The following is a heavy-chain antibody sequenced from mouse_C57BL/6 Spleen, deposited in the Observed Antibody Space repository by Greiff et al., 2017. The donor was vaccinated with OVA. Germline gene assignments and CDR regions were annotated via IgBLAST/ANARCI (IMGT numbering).Heavy chain of an antibody. CDR2: ISGGGGNT. Sequence: EVQRVESGGGLVKPGGSLKLSCAASGFTFSSYNMSWVHQTTEKSLEWVATISGGGGNTYYPDSVKGLFTISRDNAKNTLYMQMSRLRSEDTALYYCARQGYYYGSSYDYYAMDYWGQGTSVTVSS. CDR3: ARQGYYYGSSYDYYAMDY. D-gene: IGHD1-1*01. J-gene: IGHJ4*01. V-gene: IGHV5-9*01. CDR1: GFTFSSYN.